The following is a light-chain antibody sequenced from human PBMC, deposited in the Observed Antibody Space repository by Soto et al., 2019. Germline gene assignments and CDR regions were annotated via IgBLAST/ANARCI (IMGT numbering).Light chain of an antibody. J-gene: IGKJ1*01. CDR3: QQYYNWWT. CDR2: GAS. V-gene: IGKV3-15*01. CDR1: QSVSSSS. Sequence: EIVLTQSPGTLSLSTGERATLSCRASQSVSSSSLAWFQQKPGQAPRLLIYGASTRVTGIPARFSGSGSGTEFTLTISSLQSEDFAVYHCQQYYNWWTFGQGTKVDIK.